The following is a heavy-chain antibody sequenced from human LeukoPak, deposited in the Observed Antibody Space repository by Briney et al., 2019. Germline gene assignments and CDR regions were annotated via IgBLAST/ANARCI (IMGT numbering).Heavy chain of an antibody. CDR1: GVSISSSSYY. CDR2: IYYSGST. J-gene: IGHJ5*02. CDR3: ARRTTAAWVENWFDP. Sequence: ETLSLTCTVSGVSISSSSYYWGWIRQPPGKGLEWIGSIYYSGSTYYNPSLKSRVTISVDTSKNQFSLKLSSVTAADTAVYYCARRTTAAWVENWFDPWGQGTLVTVSS. V-gene: IGHV4-39*01. D-gene: IGHD6-13*01.